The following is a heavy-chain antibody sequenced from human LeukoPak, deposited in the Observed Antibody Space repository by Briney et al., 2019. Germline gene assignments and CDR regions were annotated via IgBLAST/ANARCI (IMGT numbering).Heavy chain of an antibody. CDR1: GGSISSGDYY. V-gene: IGHV4-30-4*01. CDR2: IYYSGST. Sequence: PSQTLSLTCTVSGGSISSGDYYWSWIRQPPGKGLEWIGYIYYSGSTYYNPSLKSRVTISVDTSKNQSSLKLSSVTAADTAVYYCARVSIVVVPAAIHDDYWGQGTLVTVSS. D-gene: IGHD2-2*02. J-gene: IGHJ4*02. CDR3: ARVSIVVVPAAIHDDY.